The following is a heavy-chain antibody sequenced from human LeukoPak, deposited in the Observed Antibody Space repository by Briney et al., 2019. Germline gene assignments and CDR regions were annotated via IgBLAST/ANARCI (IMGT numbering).Heavy chain of an antibody. Sequence: GGSLRLSCAASGLTFSSYAMSWVRQAPGKGLEWVSAISGRGTTTYYADSVKGRFTISRDKSKNTLYLQMNSLRAEDTAIYYCSSAHFRDYWGQGTLVTVSS. CDR3: SSAHFRDY. V-gene: IGHV3-23*01. J-gene: IGHJ4*02. CDR1: GLTFSSYA. D-gene: IGHD2/OR15-2a*01. CDR2: ISGRGTTT.